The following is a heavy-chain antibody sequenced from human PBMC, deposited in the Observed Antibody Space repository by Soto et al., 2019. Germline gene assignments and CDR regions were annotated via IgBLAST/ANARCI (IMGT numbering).Heavy chain of an antibody. Sequence: QVHLVQSGVEVKTPGASVKVSCQASGYTFFTYDISWVRQAPGQGLEWMGWMSTYSGDTKYAQKFQGRVTMTTDTSTTTAYMELTSLRSADPAVYYCARHHGPTTSEHWFDPWGQGTLLTVSS. D-gene: IGHD5-12*01. CDR2: MSTYSGDT. CDR3: ARHHGPTTSEHWFDP. J-gene: IGHJ5*02. V-gene: IGHV1-18*01. CDR1: GYTFFTYD.